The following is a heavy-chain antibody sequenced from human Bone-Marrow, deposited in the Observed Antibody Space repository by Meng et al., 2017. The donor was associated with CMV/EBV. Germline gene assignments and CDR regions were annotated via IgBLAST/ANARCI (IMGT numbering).Heavy chain of an antibody. CDR2: ISSSSSTI. CDR1: GFTFSSYS. J-gene: IGHJ4*02. Sequence: GESLKISCAASGFTFSSYSMNWVRQAPGKGLEWVSYISSSSSTIYYADSVKGRFTISRDNAKNSLYLQMNSLRAEDTAVYYCARDKSPLDYWGQGTLVTVSS. CDR3: ARDKSPLDY. V-gene: IGHV3-48*04.